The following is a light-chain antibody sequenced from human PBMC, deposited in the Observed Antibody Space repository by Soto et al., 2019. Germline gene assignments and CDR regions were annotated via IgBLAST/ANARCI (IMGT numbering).Light chain of an antibody. V-gene: IGLV4-69*01. J-gene: IGLJ2*01. CDR1: SGHSSYA. CDR2: LHSDCGH. CDR3: QTWGTGTLV. Sequence: QLVLTQSPSASASLGASVKLTCTLSSGHSSYAIAWHQQQPEKGPRYLMKLHSDCGHTKGDGIPDRFSGSSSGTERYLTISSLQSEDEADYYCQTWGTGTLVFGGGTKVTVL.